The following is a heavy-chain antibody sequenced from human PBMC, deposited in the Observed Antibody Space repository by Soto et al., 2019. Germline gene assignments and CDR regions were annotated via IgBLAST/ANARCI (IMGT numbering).Heavy chain of an antibody. V-gene: IGHV3-64D*06. CDR3: VKDRRYGSGIYTNYGMDV. Sequence: EVQLVESGGGLVQPGGSLRLSCSASEFTFSSYAMHWVRQAPGKGLEYVSAISSNGGSTHYADSVKGRFTISRDNSKNTLYLQMSSLRAEVTAVYYCVKDRRYGSGIYTNYGMDVWGQGTTVTVSS. CDR1: EFTFSSYA. J-gene: IGHJ6*02. CDR2: ISSNGGST. D-gene: IGHD3-10*01.